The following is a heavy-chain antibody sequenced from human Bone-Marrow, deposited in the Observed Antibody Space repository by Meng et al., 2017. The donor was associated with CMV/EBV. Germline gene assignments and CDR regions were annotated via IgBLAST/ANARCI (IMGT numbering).Heavy chain of an antibody. D-gene: IGHD3-3*01. CDR2: ISAYNGNT. J-gene: IGHJ5*02. CDR3: ARINAPSVYYDFWSGYYTGSWFDP. V-gene: IGHV1-18*01. Sequence: SGVRQAPGQGLEWMGWISAYNGNTNYAQKLQGRVTMTTDTSTSTAYMELRSLRSDDTAVYYCARINAPSVYYDFWSGYYTGSWFDPWGQGTLVTVSS.